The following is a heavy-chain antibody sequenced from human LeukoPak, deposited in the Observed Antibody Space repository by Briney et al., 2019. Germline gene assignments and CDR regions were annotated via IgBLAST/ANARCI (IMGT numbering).Heavy chain of an antibody. CDR1: GDSVSSNSAA. CDR3: ARGITMVRGGNQYNWFDP. Sequence: SQTLSLTCAISGDSVSSNSAAWNWIRQSPSRGLEWLGRTYYRSKLYNDYAVSVKSRITINPDTSKNQFSLQLNSVTPEDTAVYYCARGITMVRGGNQYNWFDPWGQGTLVTVSS. J-gene: IGHJ5*02. D-gene: IGHD3-10*01. V-gene: IGHV6-1*01. CDR2: TYYRSKLYN.